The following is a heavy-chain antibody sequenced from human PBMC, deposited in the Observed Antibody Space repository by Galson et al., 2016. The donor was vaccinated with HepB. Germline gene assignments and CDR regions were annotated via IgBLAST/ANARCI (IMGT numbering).Heavy chain of an antibody. CDR1: SGSVSSGGYY. Sequence: ETLSLTCTVSSGSVSSGGYYWSWVRQSPGKGLEWIGYIQSPGSTNYNPSLEGRVTISIDRSKNQFFLELTSVTAADTAVYYCARDEGFYNGMDVWGQGTTVTVSS. CDR2: IQSPGST. V-gene: IGHV4-61*08. J-gene: IGHJ6*02. D-gene: IGHD2/OR15-2a*01. CDR3: ARDEGFYNGMDV.